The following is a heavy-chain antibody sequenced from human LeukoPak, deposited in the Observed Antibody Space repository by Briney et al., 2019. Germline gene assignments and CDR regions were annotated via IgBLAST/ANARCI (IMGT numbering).Heavy chain of an antibody. CDR3: AIGWGLAGGSELDY. J-gene: IGHJ4*02. Sequence: ASVKVSCKVSGYTLSELSMHWVRQTPGKGLEWMGGFDPEDGKTIYAQKFQGRVTRTEDTSTDTAYMELSSLRSEDTAVYYCAIGWGLAGGSELDYWGQGTLVTVSS. CDR1: GYTLSELS. CDR2: FDPEDGKT. D-gene: IGHD6-13*01. V-gene: IGHV1-24*01.